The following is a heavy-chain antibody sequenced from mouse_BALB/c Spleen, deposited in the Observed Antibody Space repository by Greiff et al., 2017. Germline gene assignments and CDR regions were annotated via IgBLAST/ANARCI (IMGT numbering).Heavy chain of an antibody. CDR2: ISPSTGST. D-gene: IGHD3-1*01. CDR1: GYTFTSYW. Sequence: VQLQQSGAELAKPGASVKLSCKASGYTFTSYWMHWVKQRPGQGLEWIGYISPSTGSTDYNQKFKDKATLTADKSSSTVYMQLTSLTSEDSAVCYCADSGFRAGMDYWGQGTPVTVSA. J-gene: IGHJ4*01. V-gene: IGHV1-7*01. CDR3: ADSGFRAGMDY.